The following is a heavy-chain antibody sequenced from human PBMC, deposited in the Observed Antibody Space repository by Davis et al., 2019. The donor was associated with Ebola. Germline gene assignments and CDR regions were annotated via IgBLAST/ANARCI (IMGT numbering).Heavy chain of an antibody. CDR2: ISYDGSNK. CDR1: GFTFSSYG. CDR3: ARVATAGTFLDY. Sequence: GGSLRLSCAASGFTFSSYGMHWVRQAPGKGLEWVAVISYDGSNKYYADSVKGRFTISRDNSKNTLYLQMNSLRAEDTAVYYCARVATAGTFLDYWGQGILVTVSS. D-gene: IGHD6-13*01. J-gene: IGHJ4*02. V-gene: IGHV3-30*03.